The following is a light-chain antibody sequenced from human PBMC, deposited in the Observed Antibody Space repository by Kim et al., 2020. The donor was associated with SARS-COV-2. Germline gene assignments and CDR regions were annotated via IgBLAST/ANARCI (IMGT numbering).Light chain of an antibody. CDR2: DNS. V-gene: IGLV3-21*02. Sequence: SYELTQPPSVSLAPGQTAKITCGGDDIGTRSVHWYQQQPGQAPVLVVYDNSARPSGTPGRFSGSNSGNTATLTISRVEAGDEDDYYCQVWDTSTDYVVFGGGTQLTVL. CDR3: QVWDTSTDYVV. J-gene: IGLJ3*02. CDR1: DIGTRS.